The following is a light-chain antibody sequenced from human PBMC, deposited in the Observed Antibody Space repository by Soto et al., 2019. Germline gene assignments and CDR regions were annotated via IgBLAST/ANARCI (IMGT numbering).Light chain of an antibody. CDR1: QNIYKW. V-gene: IGKV1-5*01. J-gene: IGKJ4*01. CDR3: QQYERYPLT. CDR2: EAA. Sequence: DIQMTQSPSTLSASIGDRVTITCRASQNIYKWLAWYQQKPQKAPQVLIFEAAALETGVSPRFSGSGSGTEFTLTISRLQPDDFATYYCQQYERYPLTFGGGTKVE.